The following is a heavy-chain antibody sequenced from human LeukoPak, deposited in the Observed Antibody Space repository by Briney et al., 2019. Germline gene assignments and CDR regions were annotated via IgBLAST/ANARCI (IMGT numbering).Heavy chain of an antibody. J-gene: IGHJ4*02. CDR2: ISGSGTST. Sequence: GGSLRLSCAASGFTFSSYAMSWVRQAPGKGLEWVSAISGSGTSTYYADAVKGRFTISRDNSKNTLYLQMNSLRAEDTAVYYCVKDIGTVGASPFDYWGQGTLVSVSS. V-gene: IGHV3-23*01. CDR1: GFTFSSYA. CDR3: VKDIGTVGASPFDY. D-gene: IGHD1-26*01.